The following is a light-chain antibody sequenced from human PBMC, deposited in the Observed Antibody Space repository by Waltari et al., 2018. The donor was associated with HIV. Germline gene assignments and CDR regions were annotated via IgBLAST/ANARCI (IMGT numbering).Light chain of an antibody. V-gene: IGLV2-14*03. CDR1: SSALSTYNF. CDR3: SSYTTTNTVV. Sequence: QSALTQPASVSGSPGQSITISCPGTSSALSTYNFVSWYQKHPDKAPKLLIYDVDTRPSGVPRRFSGSKSGDTASLTISAIQADDEADYFCSSYTTTNTVVFGGGTKVSVL. J-gene: IGLJ2*01. CDR2: DVD.